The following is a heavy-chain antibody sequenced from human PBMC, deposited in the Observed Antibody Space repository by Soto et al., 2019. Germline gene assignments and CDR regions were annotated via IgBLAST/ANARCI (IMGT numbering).Heavy chain of an antibody. V-gene: IGHV1-18*01. CDR2: ITTYNGDT. CDR1: VYTFTTYD. CDR3: AIERRIPYSDILTGYYPFDY. D-gene: IGHD3-9*01. Sequence: QVQLVQSGAEVKKPGASVKVSCKASVYTFTTYDIGWVRQAPGQGLEWMGWITTYNGDTNYAQNLQGRVTMSTDTSKTTAYMELRSLRSDDTALYYCAIERRIPYSDILTGYYPFDYLGQGTLVTVAS. J-gene: IGHJ4*02.